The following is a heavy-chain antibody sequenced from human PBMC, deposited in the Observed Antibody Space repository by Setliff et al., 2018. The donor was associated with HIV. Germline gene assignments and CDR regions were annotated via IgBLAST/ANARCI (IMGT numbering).Heavy chain of an antibody. V-gene: IGHV4-59*12. D-gene: IGHD3-16*01. J-gene: IGHJ3*02. CDR1: GGSMSSYY. CDR2: IYASGST. CDR3: AREKLEGGIIRAFDI. Sequence: SETLSLTCAVSGGSMSSYYWSWIRQTPGKGLEWIGYIYASGSTNYPGNIHYNPSLKSRLTISVDTSKTQFSLKLNSVTAADTAVYYCAREKLEGGIIRAFDIWGQGTMVTVSS.